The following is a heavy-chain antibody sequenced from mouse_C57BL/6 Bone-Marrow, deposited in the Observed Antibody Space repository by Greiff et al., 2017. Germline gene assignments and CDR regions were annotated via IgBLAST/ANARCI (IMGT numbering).Heavy chain of an antibody. CDR2: ISSGGSYT. CDR3: ASQTGSFAY. CDR1: GFTFSSYG. V-gene: IGHV5-6*02. D-gene: IGHD4-1*01. Sequence: DVMLVESGGDLVKPGGSLKLSCAASGFTFSSYGMSWVRQTPDKRLEWVATISSGGSYTYYPDSVKGRFTISRDNAKNTLYLQMSSLKSEDTAMYYCASQTGSFAYWGQGTLVTVSA. J-gene: IGHJ3*01.